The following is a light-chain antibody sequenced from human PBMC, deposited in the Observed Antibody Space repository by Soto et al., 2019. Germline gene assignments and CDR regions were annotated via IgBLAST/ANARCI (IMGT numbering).Light chain of an antibody. CDR2: SAS. Sequence: DIRVSQSPPSLSASVGDTITLTCRSSQSISNYLNWYQHKPGEAPKLLIYSASTLQIGVPSRFSGSGSGKDFSLTIHSLQPDDFASYYCQSNYIVPWAFGQGTRVDIK. V-gene: IGKV1-39*01. CDR3: QSNYIVPWA. CDR1: QSISNY. J-gene: IGKJ1*01.